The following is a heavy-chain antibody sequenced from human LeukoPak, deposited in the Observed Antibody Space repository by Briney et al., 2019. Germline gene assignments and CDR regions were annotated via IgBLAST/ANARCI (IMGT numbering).Heavy chain of an antibody. D-gene: IGHD3-22*01. V-gene: IGHV4-30-4*01. CDR3: ATLKDSSGYYFDY. J-gene: IGHJ4*02. Sequence: SQTLSLTCTVSGGSISSGDYYWSWIRQPPGKDLEWIGYIYYSGSTNYNPSLKSRVTISVDTSKNQFSLKLSSVTAADTAVYYCATLKDSSGYYFDYWGQGTLVTVSS. CDR1: GGSISSGDYY. CDR2: IYYSGST.